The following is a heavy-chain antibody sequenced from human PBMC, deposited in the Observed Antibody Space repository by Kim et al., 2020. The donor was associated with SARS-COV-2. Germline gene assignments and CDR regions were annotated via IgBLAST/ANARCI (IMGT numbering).Heavy chain of an antibody. J-gene: IGHJ4*02. D-gene: IGHD2-2*01. CDR3: AKGGIVVVPAADFDY. CDR2: ISYDGSNK. CDR1: GFTFSSYG. Sequence: GGSLRLSCAASGFTFSSYGMHWVRQAPGKGLEWVAVISYDGSNKYYADSVKGRFTISRDNSKNTLYLQMNSLRAEDTAVYYCAKGGIVVVPAADFDYWGQGTLVTVSS. V-gene: IGHV3-30*18.